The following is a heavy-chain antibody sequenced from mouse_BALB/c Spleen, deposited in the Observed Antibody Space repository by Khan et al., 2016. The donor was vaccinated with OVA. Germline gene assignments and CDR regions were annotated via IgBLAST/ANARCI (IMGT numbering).Heavy chain of an antibody. Sequence: EVQLVESGPGLVKPSQSLSLTCTVTGYSITSDYAWNWIRQFPGNKLEWMGYIGYSGSTSYKPSLKSRISITRNTSKNQFFLRLNSVTNEDTVTYYCARLGPGFTYWCQGTLVTVSA. J-gene: IGHJ3*01. D-gene: IGHD4-1*01. V-gene: IGHV3-2*02. CDR1: GYSITSDYA. CDR2: IGYSGST. CDR3: ARLGPGFTY.